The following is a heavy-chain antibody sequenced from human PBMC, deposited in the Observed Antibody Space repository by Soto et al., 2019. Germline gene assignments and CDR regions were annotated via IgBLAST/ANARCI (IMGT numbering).Heavy chain of an antibody. CDR2: TSHDGKNK. CDR1: GFIFSDYA. Sequence: QVQLVESGGGVVQPGRSLRLSCAASGFIFSDYAMHWVRQAPGKGLEWVAVTSHDGKNKYFADSVKGRFIISRDNSRDTLYLRMDTLRTEDTAIYYCAKLGRYNYDTPFDYWGRGTMVIVSS. D-gene: IGHD5-18*01. J-gene: IGHJ4*02. CDR3: AKLGRYNYDTPFDY. V-gene: IGHV3-30-3*02.